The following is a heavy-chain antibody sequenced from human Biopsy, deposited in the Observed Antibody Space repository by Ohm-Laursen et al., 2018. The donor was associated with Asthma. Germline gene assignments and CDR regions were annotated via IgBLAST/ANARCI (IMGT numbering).Heavy chain of an antibody. D-gene: IGHD3-10*01. CDR3: ARAADYSHYYGIDV. J-gene: IGHJ6*02. Sequence: SSVKVSCKISGYTFNSAGITWVRQAPGQGLEWMGWISVYNGNTKVAQKLQDRVTMITDTSMSTAYMELRSLRSDDTAVYFCARAADYSHYYGIDVWGQGTTVTVS. CDR2: ISVYNGNT. CDR1: GYTFNSAG. V-gene: IGHV1-18*01.